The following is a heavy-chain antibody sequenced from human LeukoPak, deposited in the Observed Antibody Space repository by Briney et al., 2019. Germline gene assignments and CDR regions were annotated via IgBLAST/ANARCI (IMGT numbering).Heavy chain of an antibody. Sequence: ASETLSLTCTVSGGSISSGSYYWSWIRQPAGKGLEWIGRIYTSGSTNYNPSLKSRVTISVDTSRNQFSPKLSSVTAADTAVYYCASRVVGSYYYYYYGMDVWGQGTTVTVSS. CDR1: GGSISSGSYY. CDR3: ASRVVGSYYYYYYGMDV. CDR2: IYTSGST. V-gene: IGHV4-61*02. J-gene: IGHJ6*02. D-gene: IGHD2-15*01.